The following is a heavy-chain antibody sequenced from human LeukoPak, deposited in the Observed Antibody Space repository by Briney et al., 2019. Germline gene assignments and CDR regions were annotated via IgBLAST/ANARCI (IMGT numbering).Heavy chain of an antibody. CDR3: AACIAVAGYAEYFQH. J-gene: IGHJ1*01. CDR1: GYSFTSYW. CDR2: IYPGDSDT. Sequence: GESLKISCKGSGYSFTSYWIGWVRQMPGKGLEWMGIIYPGDSDTRYSPSFQGQVTTSADKSISTAYLQWSNLKASDTAMYYCAACIAVAGYAEYFQHWGQGTLVTVSS. V-gene: IGHV5-51*01. D-gene: IGHD6-19*01.